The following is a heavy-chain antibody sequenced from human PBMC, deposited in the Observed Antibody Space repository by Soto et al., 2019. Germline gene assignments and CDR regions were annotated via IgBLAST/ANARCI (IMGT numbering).Heavy chain of an antibody. CDR1: GGSFSGYY. CDR2: INHSGST. Sequence: QVQLQQWGAGLLKPSETLSLTCAVYGGSFSGYYWSWIRQPPGQGLEWMGEINHSGSTNYNPSLKSRVNISVGPSKNQFSLKLSSVTAADTAVYYCARKEQQLVFSGGRWFDPWGQGTLVTVSS. CDR3: ARKEQQLVFSGGRWFDP. D-gene: IGHD6-13*01. V-gene: IGHV4-34*01. J-gene: IGHJ5*02.